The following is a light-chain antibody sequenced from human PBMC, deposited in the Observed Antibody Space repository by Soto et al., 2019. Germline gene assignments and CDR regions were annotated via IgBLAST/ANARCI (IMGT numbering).Light chain of an antibody. CDR3: VSHAGSNIPYV. J-gene: IGLJ1*01. CDR2: EVT. Sequence: QSVLTQPPSASGSPGQSVTISCTGTSSDVGGYNYVSWYQQHPGKAPKLMIYEVTKRPSGVPDRFSGSKSGNTASLTVSGLQAEDEAAYYCVSHAGSNIPYVFGPGTKLTVL. CDR1: SSDVGGYNY. V-gene: IGLV2-8*01.